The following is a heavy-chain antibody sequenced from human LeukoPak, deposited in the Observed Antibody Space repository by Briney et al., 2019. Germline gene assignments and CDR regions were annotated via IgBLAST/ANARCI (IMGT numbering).Heavy chain of an antibody. V-gene: IGHV1-24*01. D-gene: IGHD3-22*01. CDR2: FDPEDGET. CDR1: GYTLTELS. J-gene: IGHJ4*02. CDR3: ASTTGYDDSSGYYQFDY. Sequence: GASVKVSCKVSGYTLTELSMHWVRQAPGKGLEWMGGFDPEDGETIYAQKFQGRVTMTEDTSTDTAYMELSSLRSEDTAVYYCASTTGYDDSSGYYQFDYWGQGTLVTVSS.